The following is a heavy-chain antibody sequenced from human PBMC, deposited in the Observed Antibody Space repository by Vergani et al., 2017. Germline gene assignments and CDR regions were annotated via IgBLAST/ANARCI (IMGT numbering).Heavy chain of an antibody. CDR2: IWYDGSDK. D-gene: IGHD5-12*01. CDR1: GFTFSSYA. Sequence: VQLVESGGGVVQPGRSLRLSCAASGFTFSSYAMHWVRQAPGKGLEWVAVIWYDGSDKYYADSVKGRFTISRDNSKNTLYVQMNSLRAEDTAVYYCAREKEWLRLGGGMDVWGKGTTVTVSS. J-gene: IGHJ6*04. V-gene: IGHV3-33*01. CDR3: AREKEWLRLGGGMDV.